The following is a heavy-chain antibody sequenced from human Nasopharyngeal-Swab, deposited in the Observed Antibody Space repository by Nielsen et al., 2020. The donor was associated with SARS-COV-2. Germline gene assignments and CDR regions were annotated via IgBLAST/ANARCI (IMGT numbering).Heavy chain of an antibody. CDR3: ARARGANGDYYYYYYTDV. V-gene: IGHV6-1*01. J-gene: IGHJ6*03. Sequence: WIRQSPSRGLEWLGRTYYRSKWYNDYPVSVKSRITINLDTSKNQFSLHLDSVTPEDTAVYYCARARGANGDYYYYYYTDVWGKGTTVTVSS. D-gene: IGHD4-17*01. CDR2: TYYRSKWYN.